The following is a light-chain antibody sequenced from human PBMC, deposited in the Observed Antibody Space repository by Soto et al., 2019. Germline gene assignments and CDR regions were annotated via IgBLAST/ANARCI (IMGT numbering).Light chain of an antibody. CDR1: QSVSSSY. V-gene: IGKV3-20*01. CDR3: QQYRSSRSP. J-gene: IGKJ2*01. Sequence: EIVLTQSPGTLSLSPGERATLSCRASQSVSSSYLAWYQQKPGQAPRLLIYGASSRATGIPDRFSGSGSGTDFTLTISRLEPEDFAVYYCQQYRSSRSPFGQGTKLEIK. CDR2: GAS.